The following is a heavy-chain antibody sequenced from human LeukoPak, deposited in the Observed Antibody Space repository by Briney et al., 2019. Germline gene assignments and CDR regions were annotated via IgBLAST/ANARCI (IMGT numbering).Heavy chain of an antibody. CDR2: IYYSGST. V-gene: IGHV4-31*03. CDR1: GGSISSGGYS. J-gene: IGHJ5*02. Sequence: PSQTLSLTCTVSGGSISSGGYSWSWIRQHPGKGLEWIGYIYYSGSTYYNPSLKSRVTISVDTSKNQFSLKLSSVTAADTAVYYCARHLGPDYYDFWSGYYFREGYNWFDPWGQGTLVTVSS. D-gene: IGHD3-3*01. CDR3: ARHLGPDYYDFWSGYYFREGYNWFDP.